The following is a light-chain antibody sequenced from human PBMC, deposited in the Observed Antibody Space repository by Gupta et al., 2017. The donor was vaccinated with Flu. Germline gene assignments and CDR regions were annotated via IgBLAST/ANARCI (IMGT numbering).Light chain of an antibody. CDR2: ATS. V-gene: IGKV3-20*01. J-gene: IGKJ4*01. CDR3: QQYGGSPPVT. CDR1: QSVSSAH. Sequence: EIVLTQSPGTLSLSPGERATLSCRASQSVSSAHLAWYQQKPGQAPRLLIHATSSRATGIPDRFSGSGSGTDFTLTSSRLEAEDFAVYYCQQYGGSPPVTFGGGTKVEIK.